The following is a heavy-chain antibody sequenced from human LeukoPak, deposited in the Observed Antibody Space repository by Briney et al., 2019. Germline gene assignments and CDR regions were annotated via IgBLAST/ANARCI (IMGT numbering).Heavy chain of an antibody. V-gene: IGHV3-66*01. CDR1: GFTVSSNY. D-gene: IGHD2-21*02. Sequence: GGSLRPSCAASGFTVSSNYMSWVRQAPGKGLEWVSVIYSGGSTYYADSVKGRFTISRDNSKNTLYLQMNSLRAEDTAVYYCASYPYCGGDCYSLDYWGQGTLVTVSS. J-gene: IGHJ4*02. CDR3: ASYPYCGGDCYSLDY. CDR2: IYSGGST.